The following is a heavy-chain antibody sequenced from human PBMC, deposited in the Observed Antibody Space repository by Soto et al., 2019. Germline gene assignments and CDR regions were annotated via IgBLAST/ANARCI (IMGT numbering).Heavy chain of an antibody. Sequence: PAETLSLTCAVSGGSISSSNWWSWVRQPPGKGLEWIGEVSHSGSTNYNPSLKSRVTLLVDTSKNHFSLSLRSVTAADTAVYYCARPFAAQTVVGFDFWGQGLLVTVSS. CDR2: VSHSGST. V-gene: IGHV4-4*02. CDR1: GGSISSSNW. CDR3: ARPFAAQTVVGFDF. D-gene: IGHD6-19*01. J-gene: IGHJ4*02.